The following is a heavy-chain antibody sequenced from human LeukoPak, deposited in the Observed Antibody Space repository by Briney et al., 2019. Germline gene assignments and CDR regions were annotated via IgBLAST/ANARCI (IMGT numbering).Heavy chain of an antibody. V-gene: IGHV1-2*02. J-gene: IGHJ4*02. D-gene: IGHD4/OR15-4a*01. CDR3: AKIFFIPDHDASSDS. CDR1: GYTFSAYY. CDR2: INPNSGGT. Sequence: ASVKVSCKASGYTFSAYYIHWVRQAPGQGLEWMGWINPNSGGTNYAEKFQDRVTMTRDTSVTTAYMELSGVTSEDTDIYYCAKIFFIPDHDASSDSWGQGTLVTVSS.